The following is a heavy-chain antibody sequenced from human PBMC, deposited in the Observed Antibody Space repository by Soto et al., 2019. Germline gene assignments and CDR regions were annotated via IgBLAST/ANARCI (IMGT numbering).Heavy chain of an antibody. CDR2: IKQDGSEK. CDR3: AKVMESRSSANDP. Sequence: EVQLVESGGGLVQPGGSLRLSCAASGFTFSSYWMSWVRQAPGKGLEWVANIKQDGSEKYYVDSVKGRFTISRDNAKNSLYLQMNSLRAEDTAVYYCAKVMESRSSANDPWGQGTLVTVSS. D-gene: IGHD6-6*01. J-gene: IGHJ5*02. V-gene: IGHV3-7*03. CDR1: GFTFSSYW.